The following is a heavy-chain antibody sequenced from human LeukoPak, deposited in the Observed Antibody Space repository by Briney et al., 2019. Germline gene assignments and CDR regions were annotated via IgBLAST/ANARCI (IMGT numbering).Heavy chain of an antibody. CDR3: ARGPPMTTVSGYFDY. CDR2: IIPIFGTG. D-gene: IGHD4-11*01. Sequence: SVEVSCKASGGTFSSYAISWVRQAPGQGLEWMGGIIPIFGTGNYAQKFQGRVTITTDESTSTAYMELSSLRSEDTAVYYCARGPPMTTVSGYFDYWGQGTLVTVSS. V-gene: IGHV1-69*05. J-gene: IGHJ4*02. CDR1: GGTFSSYA.